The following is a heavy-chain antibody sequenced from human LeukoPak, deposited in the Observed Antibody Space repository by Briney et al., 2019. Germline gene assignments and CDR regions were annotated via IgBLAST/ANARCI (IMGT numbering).Heavy chain of an antibody. CDR2: INSDGSSK. CDR1: GFTFSSYP. D-gene: IGHD3-3*01. J-gene: IGHJ6*02. V-gene: IGHV3-74*01. CDR3: ARVRLPHHGYYHGYYSYGMDL. Sequence: PGGSLTLSCLSSGFTFSSYPIHWVRPAPRKELVGVSRINSDGSSKRLADSVKGRFTIYIDNAKKTLYLQMNNLRAEDTAVYYCARVRLPHHGYYHGYYSYGMDLWGQGTTVSVS.